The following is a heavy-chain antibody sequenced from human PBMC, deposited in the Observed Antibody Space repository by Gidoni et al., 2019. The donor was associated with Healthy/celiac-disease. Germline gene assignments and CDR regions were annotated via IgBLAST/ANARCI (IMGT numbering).Heavy chain of an antibody. D-gene: IGHD2-15*01. Sequence: ASGYTFTSYDINWVRQATGQGLEWMGWMNPNSGNTGYAQKFQGRVTMTRNTSISTAYMELSSLRSEDTAVYYCARGGLKYCSGGSCYYNWGQGTLVTVSS. CDR1: GYTFTSYD. CDR2: MNPNSGNT. CDR3: ARGGLKYCSGGSCYYN. V-gene: IGHV1-8*01. J-gene: IGHJ4*02.